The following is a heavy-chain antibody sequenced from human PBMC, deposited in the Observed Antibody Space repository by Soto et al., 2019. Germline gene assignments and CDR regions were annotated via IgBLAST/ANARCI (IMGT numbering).Heavy chain of an antibody. J-gene: IGHJ5*02. V-gene: IGHV4-34*01. CDR3: ARYTPPYGEQRLVRVWFDP. Sequence: QVQLQQWGAGLLKPSETLSLTCAVYGGSFSGYYWSWIRQPPGKGLEWIGEINHSGSTNYNPSLKSRGTISVETSKYPFSMKLSSVTAADTAVYYCARYTPPYGEQRLVRVWFDPWGQGTLVTVSS. CDR2: INHSGST. D-gene: IGHD6-13*01. CDR1: GGSFSGYY.